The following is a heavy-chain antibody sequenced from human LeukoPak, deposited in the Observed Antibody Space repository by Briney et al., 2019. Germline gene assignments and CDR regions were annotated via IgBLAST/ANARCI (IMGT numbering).Heavy chain of an antibody. J-gene: IGHJ6*03. CDR1: GFTFSDYY. CDR3: ARDTSSGWYSHYYYYYMDV. Sequence: GGSLRLSCAASGFTFSDYYMNWIRQAPGKGLEWVSYISSSGSTIYYADSVKGRFTISRDNAKNSLYLQMNSLRAEDTAVYYCARDTSSGWYSHYYYYYMDVWGKGTTVTVSS. CDR2: ISSSGSTI. V-gene: IGHV3-11*04. D-gene: IGHD6-19*01.